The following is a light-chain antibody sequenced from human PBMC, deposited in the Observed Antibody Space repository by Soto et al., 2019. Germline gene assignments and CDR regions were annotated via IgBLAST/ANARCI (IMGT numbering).Light chain of an antibody. CDR3: QQYGNPHST. J-gene: IGKJ3*01. CDR1: QSVSSSY. Sequence: EIVLTQSPGTLSLSPGERATLSCRASQSVSSSYLAWYQQKPGQAPRLLIYGASSRATGIPDRFSGSGSGTDFTLTISRLEPEDFAVYYCQQYGNPHSTFGPGTKVDIK. V-gene: IGKV3-20*01. CDR2: GAS.